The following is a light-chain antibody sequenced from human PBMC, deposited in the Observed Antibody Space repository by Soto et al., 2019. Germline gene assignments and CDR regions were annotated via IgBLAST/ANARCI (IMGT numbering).Light chain of an antibody. V-gene: IGLV2-14*01. J-gene: IGLJ2*01. CDR2: DVS. Sequence: QSALTQPASVSGSPGQSITISCTGTSSDIGGYNYVSWYQQHPGKAPKLMIYDVSYRPSGVSDRFSGSKSGNTASLTISGLQAEDEADYHCSSFATTTIPVFGGGTTLTVL. CDR1: SSDIGGYNY. CDR3: SSFATTTIPV.